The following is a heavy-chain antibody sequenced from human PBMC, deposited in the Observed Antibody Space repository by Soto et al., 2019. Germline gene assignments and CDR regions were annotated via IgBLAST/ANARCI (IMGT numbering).Heavy chain of an antibody. V-gene: IGHV5-51*01. CDR2: IYPGDSDT. CDR1: GYSFTSYW. Sequence: GESLKISCKGSGYSFTSYWIGWVRQMPGKGLEWMGIIYPGDSDTRYSPSFQGQVTISADKSISTAYLQWSSLKASDTAMYYCARLAGAYCSGGSCYGMDVWGQGTTVTVSS. D-gene: IGHD2-15*01. CDR3: ARLAGAYCSGGSCYGMDV. J-gene: IGHJ6*02.